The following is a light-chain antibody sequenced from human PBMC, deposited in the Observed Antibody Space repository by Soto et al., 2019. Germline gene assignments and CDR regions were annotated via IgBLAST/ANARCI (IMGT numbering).Light chain of an antibody. V-gene: IGKV1-9*01. CDR1: QCISSY. Sequence: DIQLTHSPSFLSASMGDRGTITCRASQCISSYLAWYQQKPGKAPKLLIYAASTLRSGVPSRFSGSASGTDFTLTSSSLQPEDSATSYFQQLTNYPYDFGQGTKLE. J-gene: IGKJ2*01. CDR2: AAS. CDR3: QQLTNYPYD.